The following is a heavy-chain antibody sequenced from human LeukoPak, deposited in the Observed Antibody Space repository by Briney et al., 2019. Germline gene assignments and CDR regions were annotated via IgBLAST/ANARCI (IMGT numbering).Heavy chain of an antibody. CDR1: GFTFSSYG. Sequence: PGRSLRHSCSASGFTFSSYGMHWVRQAPGKGLEWVAVISYDGSNKYYADSVKGRFTISRDNSKNTLYLQMNSLRAEDTAVYYCAKDVGRWLQFVYWGQGTLVTVSS. CDR2: ISYDGSNK. CDR3: AKDVGRWLQFVY. J-gene: IGHJ4*02. V-gene: IGHV3-30*18. D-gene: IGHD5-24*01.